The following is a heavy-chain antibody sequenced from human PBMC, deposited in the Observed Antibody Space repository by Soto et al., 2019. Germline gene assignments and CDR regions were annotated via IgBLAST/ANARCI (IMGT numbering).Heavy chain of an antibody. V-gene: IGHV4-39*01. CDR3: ARQYGSGSYYAINWFDP. CDR2: IYYSGST. CDR1: GGSISSSSYY. Sequence: PSETLSLTCTVSGGSISSSSYYWGWIRQPPGKGLEWIGSIYYSGSTYYNPSLKSRVTISVDTSKNQFSLKLSSVTAADTAFYYCARQYGSGSYYAINWFDPWGQGTLVT. D-gene: IGHD3-10*01. J-gene: IGHJ5*02.